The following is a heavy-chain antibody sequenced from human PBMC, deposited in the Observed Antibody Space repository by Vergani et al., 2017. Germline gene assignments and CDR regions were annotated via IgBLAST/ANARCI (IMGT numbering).Heavy chain of an antibody. Sequence: EVQLLESGGGLVQPGGSLRLSSAASGFTFSSYAMSWVRQAPGKGLEWVSAISGSGGSTYYADSVKGRFTISRDNSTNTLYLQMNSLRAEDTAVYYCANGGSSWYPPNQWFDPWGQGTLVTVSS. V-gene: IGHV3-23*01. J-gene: IGHJ5*02. CDR1: GFTFSSYA. CDR2: ISGSGGST. CDR3: ANGGSSWYPPNQWFDP. D-gene: IGHD6-13*01.